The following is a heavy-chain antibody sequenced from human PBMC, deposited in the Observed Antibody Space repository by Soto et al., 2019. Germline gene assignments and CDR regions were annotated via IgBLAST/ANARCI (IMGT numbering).Heavy chain of an antibody. J-gene: IGHJ4*02. Sequence: EVQLLESGGGLLQPGVSLRLSGAASGFPFSSYAMSWVLQAHGKGLDWVSVISSSGRNTYYADSVQGQFTIYRDNSKNTLYLQMTSLRAEDTAVYYCAKDGHWCYDINQRDGYFDYWGQGTLDTVSS. CDR1: GFPFSSYA. V-gene: IGHV3-23*01. D-gene: IGHD3-22*01. CDR3: AKDGHWCYDINQRDGYFDY. CDR2: ISSSGRNT.